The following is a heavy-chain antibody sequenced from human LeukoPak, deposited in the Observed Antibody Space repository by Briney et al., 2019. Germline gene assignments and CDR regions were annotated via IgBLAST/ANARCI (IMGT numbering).Heavy chain of an antibody. CDR1: GFTFSSYW. J-gene: IGHJ6*03. CDR2: IKQDGSEK. Sequence: GGSLRLSCAASGFTFSSYWMSWVRQAPGKGVEWVANIKQDGSEKYYVDSVKGRFTISRDNAKNSLYLQMNSLRAEDTAVYYCARSITSRGYCSSTSCYKWGFYYYYYMDVWGKGTTVTVSS. CDR3: ARSITSRGYCSSTSCYKWGFYYYYYMDV. V-gene: IGHV3-7*01. D-gene: IGHD2-2*02.